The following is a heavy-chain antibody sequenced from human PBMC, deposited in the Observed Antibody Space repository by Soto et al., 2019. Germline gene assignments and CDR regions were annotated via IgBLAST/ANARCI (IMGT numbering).Heavy chain of an antibody. CDR3: AKDSGALLWFGKTQARSGGPCDY. V-gene: IGHV3-9*01. CDR1: GFTFDDYA. D-gene: IGHD3-10*01. CDR2: ISWNSGSI. J-gene: IGHJ4*02. Sequence: EVQLVESGGGLVQPGRSLRLSCAASGFTFDDYAMHWVRQAPGKGLEWVSGISWNSGSIGYADSVKGRFTISRDNAKNALYLQMNSMRAEDTALYYCAKDSGALLWFGKTQARSGGPCDYWGQGTLVTVSS.